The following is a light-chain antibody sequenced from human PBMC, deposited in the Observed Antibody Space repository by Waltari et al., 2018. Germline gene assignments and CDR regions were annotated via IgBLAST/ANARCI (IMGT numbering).Light chain of an antibody. CDR1: SGYGHFA. V-gene: IGLV4-69*01. Sequence: QVVLTQSPSASASLGASVKLTCTLSSGYGHFAIAWHQHQPEKGPRYLMKLNSDGSHSKGDGIPDRCSGSSSGAGRYHTISSLQSEDEADYYSQTWGTGTYWMFGGGTKLTVL. CDR3: QTWGTGTYWM. J-gene: IGLJ3*02. CDR2: LNSDGSH.